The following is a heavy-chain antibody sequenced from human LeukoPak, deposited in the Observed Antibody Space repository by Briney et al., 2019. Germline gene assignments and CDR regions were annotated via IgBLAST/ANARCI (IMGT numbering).Heavy chain of an antibody. V-gene: IGHV3-33*01. CDR2: IWYDGSNK. CDR3: ARDLSAGIDI. CDR1: GFTFRSYG. Sequence: GRSLRLSCAASGFTFRSYGVHWVRQAPGKGLEWVAVIWYDGSNKYYADSVKGRFTISRDNSKNTLYLQMNSLRAEDTAVYYCARDLSAGIDIWGQGTMVTVSS. J-gene: IGHJ3*02.